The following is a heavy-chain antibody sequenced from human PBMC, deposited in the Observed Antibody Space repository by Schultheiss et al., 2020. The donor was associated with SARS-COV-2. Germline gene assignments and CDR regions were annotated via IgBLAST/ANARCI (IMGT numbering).Heavy chain of an antibody. V-gene: IGHV4-59*01. D-gene: IGHD2-2*01. Sequence: SETLSLTCTVSGGSISSYYWSWIRQPPGKGLEWIGYIYYSGSTNYNPSLKSRVTISVDTSKNQFSLKLSSVTAADTAVYYCARDGPAAMKYGYYYYMDVWGKGTTVTVSS. J-gene: IGHJ6*03. CDR3: ARDGPAAMKYGYYYYMDV. CDR2: IYYSGST. CDR1: GGSISSYY.